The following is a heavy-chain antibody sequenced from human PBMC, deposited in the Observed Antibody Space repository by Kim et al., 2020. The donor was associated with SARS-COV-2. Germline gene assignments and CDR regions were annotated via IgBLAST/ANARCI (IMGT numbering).Heavy chain of an antibody. Sequence: GGSLRLSCAASGFTFTSYAIGWVRQAPGKGLECVSGITATHGTHYTDSVKGRFTISRDDSNNTVFLLMNSLRAEDTAIYYCAKGIGFSWFNFDYWGQGAL. CDR2: ITATHGT. V-gene: IGHV3-23*01. D-gene: IGHD6-13*01. CDR1: GFTFTSYA. CDR3: AKGIGFSWFNFDY. J-gene: IGHJ4*02.